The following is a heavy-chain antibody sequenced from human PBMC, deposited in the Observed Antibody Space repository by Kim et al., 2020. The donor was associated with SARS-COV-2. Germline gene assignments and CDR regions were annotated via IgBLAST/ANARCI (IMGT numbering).Heavy chain of an antibody. D-gene: IGHD3-10*01. CDR3: ARVRVRGVRVHWFDP. Sequence: PPLKSRVTISVDTSKNQFSLKLSSVTAADTAVYYSARVRVRGVRVHWFDPWGQGTLVTVSS. J-gene: IGHJ5*02. V-gene: IGHV4-39*07.